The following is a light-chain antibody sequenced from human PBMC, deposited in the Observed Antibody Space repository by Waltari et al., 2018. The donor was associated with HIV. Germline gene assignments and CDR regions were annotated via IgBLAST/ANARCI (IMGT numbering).Light chain of an antibody. CDR3: QGWDSSSNQYV. J-gene: IGLJ1*01. Sequence: SYVLTQAPSVSVAPGQTAKITCGGKNIGGKSVHWYQQMPRQAPVLVLYDDRDRASGTPERFSVSNSGTTATLTISRVEVGDEADYDCQGWDSSSNQYVFGSGTKVTVL. CDR1: NIGGKS. CDR2: DDR. V-gene: IGLV3-21*02.